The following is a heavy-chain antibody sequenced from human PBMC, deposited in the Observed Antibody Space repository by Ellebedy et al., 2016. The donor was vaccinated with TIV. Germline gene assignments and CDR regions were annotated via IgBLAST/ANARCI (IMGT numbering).Heavy chain of an antibody. CDR3: AKDQVAGDGRWVFDS. Sequence: GESLKISCAASGFTFSGYAMSWVRQAPGKRLEWVSGINSRGGSTYYADSVKGRFTISRDNFKNTLYLQMNSLRAEDTAIYYCAKDQVAGDGRWVFDSWGQGTVVTVSS. D-gene: IGHD5-24*01. CDR2: INSRGGST. V-gene: IGHV3-23*01. J-gene: IGHJ3*01. CDR1: GFTFSGYA.